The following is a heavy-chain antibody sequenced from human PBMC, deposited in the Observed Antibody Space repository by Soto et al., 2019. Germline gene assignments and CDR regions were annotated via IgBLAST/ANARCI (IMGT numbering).Heavy chain of an antibody. J-gene: IGHJ4*02. CDR3: ARTLDYGRNSVPDY. CDR1: GYTFTSYG. D-gene: IGHD4-17*01. Sequence: QVHLVQSGAEVKKPGASVKVSCKASGYTFTSYGITWVRQAPGQGLEWLGWVSAYNANTNYAQKVQGRVTMTTDTSTSTAYMELRNLRSDDTAVYYCARTLDYGRNSVPDYWGQGTLVTVSS. CDR2: VSAYNANT. V-gene: IGHV1-18*04.